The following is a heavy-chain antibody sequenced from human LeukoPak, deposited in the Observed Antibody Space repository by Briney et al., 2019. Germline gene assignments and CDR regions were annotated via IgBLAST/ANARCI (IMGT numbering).Heavy chain of an antibody. CDR3: ARVLGSGTYGMDV. Sequence: PGGSLRLSCAASGFTFSSHDVHWVRQATGKRLEWVSSIGTAGDTYYSGFVKGRFTISRENAKNSLYLQMNSLRAGDTAVYFCARVLGSGTYGMDVWGQGTTVTVSS. CDR2: IGTAGDT. CDR1: GFTFSSHD. J-gene: IGHJ6*02. D-gene: IGHD3-10*01. V-gene: IGHV3-13*01.